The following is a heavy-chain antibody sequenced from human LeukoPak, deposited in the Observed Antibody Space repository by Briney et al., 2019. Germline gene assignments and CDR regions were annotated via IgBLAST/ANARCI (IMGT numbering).Heavy chain of an antibody. J-gene: IGHJ2*01. CDR1: GFTFSSYA. CDR2: ISGSGGST. Sequence: PGGSLRLSCAASGFTFSSYAMSWVRQAPGKGLEWVSAISGSGGSTYYADSVKGRFTISRDNSKNTLYLQMNSLRAEDTAVYYCARGVGENYYDSSGYYQGAYWYFDLWGRGTLVTVSS. D-gene: IGHD3-22*01. CDR3: ARGVGENYYDSSGYYQGAYWYFDL. V-gene: IGHV3-23*01.